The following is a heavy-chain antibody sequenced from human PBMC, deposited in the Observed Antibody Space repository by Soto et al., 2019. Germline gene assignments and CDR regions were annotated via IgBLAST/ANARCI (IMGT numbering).Heavy chain of an antibody. Sequence: PGESLKISCKGSGYSFTSYWIGWLRQMPGKGLEWMGIIYPGDSDTRYSPSFQGQVTISADKSISTAYLQWSSLKASDTAMYYCARSPQDDITTYDYYGMDVWGQGTTVTVSS. D-gene: IGHD1-1*01. V-gene: IGHV5-51*01. CDR2: IYPGDSDT. J-gene: IGHJ6*02. CDR3: ARSPQDDITTYDYYGMDV. CDR1: GYSFTSYW.